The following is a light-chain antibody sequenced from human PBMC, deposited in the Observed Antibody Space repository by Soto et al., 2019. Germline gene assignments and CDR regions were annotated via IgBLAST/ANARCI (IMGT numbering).Light chain of an antibody. V-gene: IGLV2-14*01. Sequence: QSVLTQPASVSGSPGQSITISCTGTSSDIGTYDYVSWYQQPPGKAPKLLISDVTHRPSGVSSRFSGSKSGNTASLTIAGLQAEDEADYYCSSYTGTSNVVAFGGGTKVTVL. CDR2: DVT. J-gene: IGLJ2*01. CDR1: SSDIGTYDY. CDR3: SSYTGTSNVVA.